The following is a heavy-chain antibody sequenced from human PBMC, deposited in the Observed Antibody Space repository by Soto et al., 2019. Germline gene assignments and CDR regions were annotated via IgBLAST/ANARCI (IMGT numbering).Heavy chain of an antibody. CDR2: ISYDGTTK. V-gene: IGHV3-30*03. D-gene: IGHD6-13*01. CDR1: GFTFNNYG. Sequence: QPGGSLRLSCAASGFTFNNYGMHWVRQARGKGLEWVAVISYDGTTKYYADSVKGRFTISRDNSKNTLYLQMNSLRAEDTAVYYCARDLPPYSSSWYMGYYYYGMDVWGQGTTVTVSS. CDR3: ARDLPPYSSSWYMGYYYYGMDV. J-gene: IGHJ6*02.